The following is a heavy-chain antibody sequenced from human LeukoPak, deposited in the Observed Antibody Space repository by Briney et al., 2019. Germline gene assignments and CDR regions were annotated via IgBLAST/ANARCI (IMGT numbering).Heavy chain of an antibody. V-gene: IGHV1-69*13. Sequence: SVKVSCKASGYTFTGYYMHWVRQAPGQGLEWMGGIIPNFGTAYYAQKFQGRVTITADESTSTAYIELSSLKSEDTAVYYCARFTVHRTITVAYHFGLDYWGQGTLVSLSS. CDR1: GYTFTGYY. D-gene: IGHD3-22*01. J-gene: IGHJ4*02. CDR2: IIPNFGTA. CDR3: ARFTVHRTITVAYHFGLDY.